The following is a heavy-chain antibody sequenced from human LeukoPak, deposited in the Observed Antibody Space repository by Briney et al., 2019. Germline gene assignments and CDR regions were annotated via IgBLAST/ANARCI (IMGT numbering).Heavy chain of an antibody. CDR2: INHSGST. J-gene: IGHJ4*02. D-gene: IGHD3-22*01. CDR1: GGSFSGYY. V-gene: IGHV4-34*01. Sequence: SETLSLTCAVYGGSFSGYYWSWIRQPPGKGLEWIGEINHSGSTNYNPSLKSRVTISVDTSKNQFSLKLSSVTAADTAVYYCARGREDYYDRSGYYDGYYWGQGNLVTVSS. CDR3: ARGREDYYDRSGYYDGYY.